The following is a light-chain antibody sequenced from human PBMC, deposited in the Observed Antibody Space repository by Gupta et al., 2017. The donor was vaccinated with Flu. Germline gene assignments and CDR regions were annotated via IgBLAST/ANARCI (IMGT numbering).Light chain of an antibody. Sequence: SVLPQPPAASGTPGQRVTIYCYGSSSNIGGRTVNWYQQLPGPAPKVLIYSHDQRPSGVPDRFSASKSGTSTSLTISGLQFEDEADYYCATWDDSLDGWVFGGGTKLTVL. J-gene: IGLJ3*02. CDR3: ATWDDSLDGWV. CDR2: SHD. V-gene: IGLV1-44*01. CDR1: SSNIGGRT.